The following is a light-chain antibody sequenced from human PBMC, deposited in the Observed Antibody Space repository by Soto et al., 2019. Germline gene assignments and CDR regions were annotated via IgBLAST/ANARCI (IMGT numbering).Light chain of an antibody. V-gene: IGLV8-61*01. CDR2: STN. CDR1: SGSVSTSYY. CDR3: VLYRGSGIGV. Sequence: QSVVTQVPSVSVSPGGTVTLTCGLSSGSVSTSYYPSWYHQTPGQAPCTLVYSTNTRSSGVPDRFSGSILGNKAALTITGAQADDESDYYCVLYRGSGIGVFGGGTKLTVL. J-gene: IGLJ3*02.